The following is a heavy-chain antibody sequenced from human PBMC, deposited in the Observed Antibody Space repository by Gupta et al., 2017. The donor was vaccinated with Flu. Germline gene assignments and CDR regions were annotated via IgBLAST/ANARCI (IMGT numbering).Heavy chain of an antibody. CDR1: GYIFTDSA. CDR2: IHAGLVNK. Sequence: QVQAVQSGTEVKKPGASAKLSCKTSGYIFTDSAIHWVRQAPGQRLEWMGWIHAGLVNKKYPPRVQDRVTFTSDTSASTADMELSSLRYEDTDIYYCARNEGCGDLKNGGQGTKVSVSS. D-gene: IGHD3-10*01. J-gene: IGHJ4*02. V-gene: IGHV1-3*01. CDR3: ARNEGCGDLKN.